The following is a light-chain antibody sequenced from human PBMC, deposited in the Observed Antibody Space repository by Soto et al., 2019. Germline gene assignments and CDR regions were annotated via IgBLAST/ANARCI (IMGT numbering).Light chain of an antibody. CDR3: QQRSSWPIT. CDR2: DAS. CDR1: QSVSRY. Sequence: IGLAQSRSTVCWSRGERATRSCRASQSVSRYLAWYQQKPGQAPRLLIYDASNRATGIPARFSGSGSGTDFTLTISSLEPEDFAVYYCQQRSSWPITFGQGTRLEIK. J-gene: IGKJ5*01. V-gene: IGKV3-11*01.